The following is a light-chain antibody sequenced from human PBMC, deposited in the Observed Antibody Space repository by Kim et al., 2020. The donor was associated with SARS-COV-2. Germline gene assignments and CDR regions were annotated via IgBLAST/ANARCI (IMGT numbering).Light chain of an antibody. CDR1: QSVRSSY. CDR2: GAS. V-gene: IGKV3-20*01. Sequence: SPGERATLACRASQSVRSSYLAWYQQKPGQAPRLLIYGASSRATGIPDRFSGSGSGTDFTLTISRLEPEDFAVYYCQQYGSSSLTFGGGTKVDIK. J-gene: IGKJ4*01. CDR3: QQYGSSSLT.